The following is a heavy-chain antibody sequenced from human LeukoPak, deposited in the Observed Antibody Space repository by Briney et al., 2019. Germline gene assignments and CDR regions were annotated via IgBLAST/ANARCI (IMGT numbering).Heavy chain of an antibody. V-gene: IGHV3-74*01. CDR1: GYTFSRYW. J-gene: IGHJ4*02. Sequence: GGSLRLSCAASGYTFSRYWIHWVRQAPAKGLVWVSRINTDGTITTYADSVKGRFTISRDNAKNILYRRMNSLRVEDTAVYYCARDFSGYDDYWGQGTLVTVSS. CDR2: INTDGTIT. CDR3: ARDFSGYDDY. D-gene: IGHD3-22*01.